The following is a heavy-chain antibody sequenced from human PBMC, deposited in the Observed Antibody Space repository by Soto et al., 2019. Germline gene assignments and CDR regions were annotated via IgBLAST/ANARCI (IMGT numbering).Heavy chain of an antibody. D-gene: IGHD5-12*01. CDR3: TRAGYSGYEQGRDYYYYGMDV. V-gene: IGHV3-49*03. J-gene: IGHJ6*02. Sequence: GGSLRLSCTASGFTFGDYAMSWFRQAPGKGLEWVGFIRSKAYGGTTEYAGSVKGRFTISRDDSKSIAYMQMNGLKTEDTALYYGTRAGYSGYEQGRDYYYYGMDVWGQGTTVTVSS. CDR2: IRSKAYGGTT. CDR1: GFTFGDYA.